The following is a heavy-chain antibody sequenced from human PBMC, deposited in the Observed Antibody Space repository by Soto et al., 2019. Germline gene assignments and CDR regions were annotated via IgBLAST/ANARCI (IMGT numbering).Heavy chain of an antibody. CDR1: GGSISSYY. CDR2: IYTSGST. V-gene: IGHV4-4*07. J-gene: IGHJ6*02. Sequence: SETLSLTCTVSGGSISSYYWSWIRQPAGKGLEWIGRIYTSGSTNYNPSLKSRVIMSVDTSKNQFSLKLSSVTAADTAVYYCARVGGYCSGGSCYSYYYYYGMDVWGQGTTVTVSS. D-gene: IGHD2-15*01. CDR3: ARVGGYCSGGSCYSYYYYYGMDV.